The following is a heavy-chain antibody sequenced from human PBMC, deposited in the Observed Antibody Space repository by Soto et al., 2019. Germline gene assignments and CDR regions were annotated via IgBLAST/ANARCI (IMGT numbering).Heavy chain of an antibody. D-gene: IGHD6-25*01. Sequence: QVQLVESGGGLVKPGGSLRLSCVVSGFTFSDYYMTWIRQAPGKGLEWVSYISSSGTTIYSADSVKGRFTISRDNAKNSLSLQMNSLRADDTAVYYCARSSATVNGWWGYGLDVWGQGTTVTVSS. CDR2: ISSSGTTI. CDR1: GFTFSDYY. V-gene: IGHV3-11*01. J-gene: IGHJ6*02. CDR3: ARSSATVNGWWGYGLDV.